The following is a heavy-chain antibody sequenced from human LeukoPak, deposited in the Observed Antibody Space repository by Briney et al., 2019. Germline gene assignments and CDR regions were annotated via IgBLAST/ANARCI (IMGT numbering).Heavy chain of an antibody. CDR3: AHSHGRVSYFDY. V-gene: IGHV2-5*02. J-gene: IGHJ4*02. Sequence: SGPTLVKPTQTLTLTCTFAGFSLSTSGVGVGWIRQPPGKALEWLALIYWDDDKRYSPSLKSRLTITKDTSKNQVVLPMTNMDPVGTATYYCAHSHGRVSYFDYWGQGTLVTVSS. CDR1: GFSLSTSGVG. CDR2: IYWDDDK. D-gene: IGHD1-26*01.